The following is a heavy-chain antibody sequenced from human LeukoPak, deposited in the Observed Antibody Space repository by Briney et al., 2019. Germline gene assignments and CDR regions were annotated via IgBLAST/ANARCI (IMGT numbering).Heavy chain of an antibody. CDR2: ISAYNGNT. J-gene: IGHJ4*02. CDR3: ARTRILGYCSGGSCHLFDY. V-gene: IGHV1-18*01. D-gene: IGHD2-15*01. CDR1: GGTFSSYA. Sequence: ASVKVSCKASGGTFSSYAISWVRQAPGQGLEWMGWISAYNGNTNYTQKLQGRVTMATDTSTSTAYMELRSLRSDDTAVYYCARTRILGYCSGGSCHLFDYWGQGTLVTVSS.